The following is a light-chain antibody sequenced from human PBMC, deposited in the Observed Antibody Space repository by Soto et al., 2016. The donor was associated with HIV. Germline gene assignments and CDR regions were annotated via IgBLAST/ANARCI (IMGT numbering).Light chain of an antibody. Sequence: SYELTQPPSVSVSPGQTARITCSGDALPKQYAYWYQQKSGQAPVLVIRKDNERPSGIPERFSGSSSGTTVTLTISGVQAEDEADYYCQSTDSSGTSPVFGTGTKVLVL. CDR2: KDN. V-gene: IGLV3-25*03. CDR1: ALPKQY. J-gene: IGLJ1*01. CDR3: QSTDSSGTSPV.